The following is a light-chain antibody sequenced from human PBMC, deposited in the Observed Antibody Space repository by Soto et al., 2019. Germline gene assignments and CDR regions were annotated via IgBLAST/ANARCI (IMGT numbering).Light chain of an antibody. J-gene: IGKJ4*01. CDR1: QSVSRY. CDR3: QQFSSYPLT. V-gene: IGKV3-11*01. Sequence: EVVLTKSAATLSLSPGERATLSCRASQSVSRYLAWYQQKPGQAPRLLIYDTSTRATGVPTRFSGSRSGTDFTLTISRLEPEDFAVYYCQQFSSYPLTFGGGTKVDVK. CDR2: DTS.